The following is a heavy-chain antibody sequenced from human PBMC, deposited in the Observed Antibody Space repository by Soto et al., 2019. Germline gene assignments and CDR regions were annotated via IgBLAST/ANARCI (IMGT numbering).Heavy chain of an antibody. CDR3: AKDQITFGGVIAPDY. CDR2: ISHDGSNK. D-gene: IGHD3-16*02. J-gene: IGHJ4*02. CDR1: GFTFSSYG. V-gene: IGHV3-30*18. Sequence: GGSLRLSCAASGFTFSSYGMHWVRQVPGKGLEWVAVISHDGSNKYYADSVKGRFAISRDNSKNTLYLQMNSLRAEDTAVYYCAKDQITFGGVIAPDYWGQGTLVTVSS.